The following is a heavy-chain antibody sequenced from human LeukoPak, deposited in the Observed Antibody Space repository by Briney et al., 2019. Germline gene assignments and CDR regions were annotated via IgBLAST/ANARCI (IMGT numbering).Heavy chain of an antibody. Sequence: GASVKVSCKASGYTFTGYYMHWVRQAPGQGLEWMGWINPNSGGTNYAQKFQGRVTMTRDTSISTAYMELSRLRSDDTAVYYCARILGCSSTSCYDYWGQGTLVTVSS. CDR1: GYTFTGYY. CDR2: INPNSGGT. CDR3: ARILGCSSTSCYDY. J-gene: IGHJ4*02. D-gene: IGHD2-2*01. V-gene: IGHV1-2*02.